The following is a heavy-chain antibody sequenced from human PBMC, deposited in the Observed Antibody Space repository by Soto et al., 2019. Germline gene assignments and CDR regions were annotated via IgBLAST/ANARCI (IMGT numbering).Heavy chain of an antibody. J-gene: IGHJ3*02. D-gene: IGHD3-22*01. CDR1: GYTVTGYD. CDR3: ARVSDSDIIYYYDSSGYYYAFDI. V-gene: IGHV1-8*01. Sequence: ASVKVSCKASGYTVTGYDIHWVRQATGQGLEWMGWMNPNTGYTANAQKFQGRVTMTTDTSTSTAYMELRSLRSDDTAVYYCARVSDSDIIYYYDSSGYYYAFDIWGQGTMVTVSS. CDR2: MNPNTGYT.